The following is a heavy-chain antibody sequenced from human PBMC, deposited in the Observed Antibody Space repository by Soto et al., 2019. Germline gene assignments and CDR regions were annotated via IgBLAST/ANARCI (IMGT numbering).Heavy chain of an antibody. J-gene: IGHJ4*02. D-gene: IGHD3-3*01. CDR2: INHSGST. CDR3: ARLEGYYRAGIVY. CDR1: GGSFSGYY. V-gene: IGHV4-34*01. Sequence: SETLSLTCAVYGGSFSGYYWSWIRQPPGKGLEWIGEINHSGSTNYNPSLKSRATISVDTSKNQFSLKLSSVTAADTAVYYCARLEGYYRAGIVYWGQGTLVTVSS.